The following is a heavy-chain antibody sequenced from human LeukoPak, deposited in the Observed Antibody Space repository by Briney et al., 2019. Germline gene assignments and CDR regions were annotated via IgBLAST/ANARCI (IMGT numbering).Heavy chain of an antibody. CDR1: GDSISSYY. CDR2: IYTSGST. Sequence: SGTLSLTCTVSGDSISSYYWSWIRQPAGKGREGIGRIYTSGSTNYNPSRKSRGTMSVDTSKNQFPLKLSSVTAADTAVYYCARESRYYYGSGSESYYYYMDVWGKGTTVTVSS. CDR3: ARESRYYYGSGSESYYYYMDV. V-gene: IGHV4-4*07. J-gene: IGHJ6*03. D-gene: IGHD3-10*01.